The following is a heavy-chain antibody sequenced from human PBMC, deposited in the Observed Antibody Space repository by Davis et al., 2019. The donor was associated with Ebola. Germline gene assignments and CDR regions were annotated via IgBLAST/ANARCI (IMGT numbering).Heavy chain of an antibody. CDR1: GFTFSGSS. Sequence: GESLKISCAASGFTFSGSSMNWVRQAPGKGLEWVSSITTNGWSTYYADSVKGRFIISRDNAKNSLFLQMHSLRGDDTAVYFCARETPISSRSDWWGQGTLVTVSS. J-gene: IGHJ4*02. CDR2: ITTNGWST. V-gene: IGHV3-48*01. CDR3: ARETPISSRSDW. D-gene: IGHD2-2*01.